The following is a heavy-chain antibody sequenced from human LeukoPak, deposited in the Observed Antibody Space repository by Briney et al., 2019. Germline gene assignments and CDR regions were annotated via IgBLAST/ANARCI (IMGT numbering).Heavy chain of an antibody. CDR2: IKPDGSEK. Sequence: GGSLRLSCEASGFNLGSSWMAWVRQAPGKGLEWVANIKPDGSEKHYVDSVKGRFTISRDNAKNSLYLQMNSLRAEDTAVYHCAKNPNSGYSNSDYWGQEPWSPSPQ. D-gene: IGHD6-13*01. V-gene: IGHV3-7*01. J-gene: IGHJ4*01. CDR1: GFNLGSSW. CDR3: AKNPNSGYSNSDY.